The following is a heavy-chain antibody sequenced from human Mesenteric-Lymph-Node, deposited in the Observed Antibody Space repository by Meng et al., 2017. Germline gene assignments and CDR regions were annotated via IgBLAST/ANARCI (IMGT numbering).Heavy chain of an antibody. D-gene: IGHD3-10*01. V-gene: IGHV4-39*01. CDR3: ARLWFGERPPDY. CDR2: IYYSGRT. Sequence: HLHLQYSGPGLVKPSDTPSLTCTASGGSISSSTYYWGWIRQPPGKGLEWIGSIYYSGRTFYNPSLKSRVTMSVDTSKNQFSLKLSSVTAADTAVYYCARLWFGERPPDYWGQGTLVTVSS. CDR1: GGSISSSTYY. J-gene: IGHJ4*02.